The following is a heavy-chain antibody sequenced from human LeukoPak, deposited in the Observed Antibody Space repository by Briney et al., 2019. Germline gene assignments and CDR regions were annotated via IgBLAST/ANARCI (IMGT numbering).Heavy chain of an antibody. CDR1: GGSFSGYY. J-gene: IGHJ4*02. CDR3: ARTSGSSSRYSDY. CDR2: INHGGST. V-gene: IGHV4-34*01. D-gene: IGHD6-13*01. Sequence: SETLSLTCAVYGGSFSGYYWSWIRQPPGKGLEWIGEINHGGSTNYNPSLKSRVTISVDTSKNQFSLKLSSVTAADTAVYYCARTSGSSSRYSDYWGQGTLVTVSS.